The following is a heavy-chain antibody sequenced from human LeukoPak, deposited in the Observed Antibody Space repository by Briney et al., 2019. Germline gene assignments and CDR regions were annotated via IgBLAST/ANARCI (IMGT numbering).Heavy chain of an antibody. CDR2: IYSGGST. D-gene: IGHD1-26*01. Sequence: GGSLRLSCAASGFTVSSNYMSWVRQAPGKGLEWVSVIYSGGSTYYADSVKGRFTISRDNSKNTLFLQMNSLRPEDTAVYYCARHPGDFTGIVNYYYMDVWGKGTTVTVSS. CDR1: GFTVSSNY. V-gene: IGHV3-53*05. J-gene: IGHJ6*03. CDR3: ARHPGDFTGIVNYYYMDV.